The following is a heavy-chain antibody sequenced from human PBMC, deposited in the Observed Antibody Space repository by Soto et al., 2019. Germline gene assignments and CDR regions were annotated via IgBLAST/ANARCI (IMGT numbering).Heavy chain of an antibody. D-gene: IGHD5-12*01. J-gene: IGHJ4*02. CDR2: IYSGGST. Sequence: GGSLRLSCAASGFTVSSNYMSWVRQAPGKGLEWVSVIYSGGSTYYADSVKGRFTISRDNSKNTLYLQMNGLRAEDTAVYYCARTRDGYKDYFDYWGQGTLVTVSS. CDR1: GFTVSSNY. CDR3: ARTRDGYKDYFDY. V-gene: IGHV3-53*01.